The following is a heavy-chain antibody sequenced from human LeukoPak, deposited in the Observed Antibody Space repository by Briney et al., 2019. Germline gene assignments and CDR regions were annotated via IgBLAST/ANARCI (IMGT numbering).Heavy chain of an antibody. CDR1: GTSSTSYY. V-gene: IGHV1-46*03. D-gene: IGHD2-21*02. J-gene: IGHJ6*02. Sequence: ASVKVSCKASGTSSTSYYMHWVRQAPGQGLEWMGIINPSGGSTTYAQKFQGRVTMTRDTSTSTVYMELSSLRSEDTAVYYCARDIMVMTYYYYYGMDVWGQGTTVTVPS. CDR2: INPSGGST. CDR3: ARDIMVMTYYYYYGMDV.